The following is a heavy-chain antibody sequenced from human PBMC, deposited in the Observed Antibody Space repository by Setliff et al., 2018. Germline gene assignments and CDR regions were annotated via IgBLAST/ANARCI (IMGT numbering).Heavy chain of an antibody. Sequence: PSETLSLTCTVSGGSISSYYWSWTRQPPGKGLEWIGYIDYSGSTNYNPSLKSRVTISLDTSKNQFSLQLSSVTAADTAVYYCARDGLGAFSLRSMDVWGKGTTVTVSS. V-gene: IGHV4-59*01. D-gene: IGHD3-3*02. CDR3: ARDGLGAFSLRSMDV. CDR2: IDYSGST. CDR1: GGSISSYY. J-gene: IGHJ6*04.